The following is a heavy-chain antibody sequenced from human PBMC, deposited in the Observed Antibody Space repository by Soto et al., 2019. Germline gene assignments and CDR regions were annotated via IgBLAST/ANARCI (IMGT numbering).Heavy chain of an antibody. Sequence: ASVKVSCKASGYTFTSYAMHWVRQAPGQRLEWIGWINAGNGNTKYSQKFQGRVAITRDTSASTAYMELSSLRSEDTAVYYCARGFRVRTSSTTGEAFDIWGQGTMVTVSS. CDR3: ARGFRVRTSSTTGEAFDI. D-gene: IGHD2-2*01. CDR2: INAGNGNT. V-gene: IGHV1-3*01. CDR1: GYTFTSYA. J-gene: IGHJ3*02.